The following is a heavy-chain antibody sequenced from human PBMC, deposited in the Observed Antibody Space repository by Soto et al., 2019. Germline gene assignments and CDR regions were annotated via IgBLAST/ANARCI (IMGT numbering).Heavy chain of an antibody. CDR1: GFTFSSYS. Sequence: EVQLVESGGGLVKPGGSLRLSCAASGFTFSSYSMNWVRQAPGKGLEWVASISNNIYYAASVKGRFTISRDNAKNSLYLQMNSLRAEDTAVYYCARGGEGFDPWGQGTLVTVSS. D-gene: IGHD3-3*01. CDR3: ARGGEGFDP. CDR2: ISNNI. J-gene: IGHJ5*02. V-gene: IGHV3-21*01.